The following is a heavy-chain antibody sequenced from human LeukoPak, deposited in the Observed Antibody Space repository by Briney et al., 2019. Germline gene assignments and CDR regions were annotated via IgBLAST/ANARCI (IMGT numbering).Heavy chain of an antibody. CDR2: IRYDGSNK. CDR3: AKGYCSGTSCYSGLD. CDR1: GFTFSSYG. J-gene: IGHJ4*02. Sequence: GRSLRLSCVASGFTFSSYGMHWVRQAPGKGLEWVAFIRYDGSNKYYADSVKGRFTISRDNSKNTLSLQMNSLRPEDTAVYYCAKGYCSGTSCYSGLDWGQGTLVTVSS. D-gene: IGHD2-2*01. V-gene: IGHV3-30*02.